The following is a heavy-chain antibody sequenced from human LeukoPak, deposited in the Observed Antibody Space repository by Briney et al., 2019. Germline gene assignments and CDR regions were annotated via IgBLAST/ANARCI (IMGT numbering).Heavy chain of an antibody. CDR1: GLTFSTYW. CDR3: AKYTSGTSYRGLDQ. Sequence: PGGSLRLSCAASGLTFSTYWMHWVRQAPGKGLVWVSRINSYGTSTSYADSVKGRFTISRDDSKNTVYLQMNSLRAEDTAVYSCAKYTSGTSYRGLDQWGQGTLVTVSS. D-gene: IGHD3-10*01. J-gene: IGHJ4*02. CDR2: INSYGTST. V-gene: IGHV3-74*01.